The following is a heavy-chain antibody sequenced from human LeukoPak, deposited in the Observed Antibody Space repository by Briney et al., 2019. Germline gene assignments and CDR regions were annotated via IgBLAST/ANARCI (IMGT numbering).Heavy chain of an antibody. CDR3: AKLLVAY. V-gene: IGHV3-23*01. J-gene: IGHJ4*02. D-gene: IGHD2/OR15-2a*01. Sequence: GGSLRLFCAVSGFTFRNYAMSGVRQAPGKGREWVSAISGRGAGTYYADSVKGRCTISRDNSKNTLYLQMNSLRAEDTAVYYCAKLLVAYWGQGTLVSVSS. CDR2: ISGRGAGT. CDR1: GFTFRNYA.